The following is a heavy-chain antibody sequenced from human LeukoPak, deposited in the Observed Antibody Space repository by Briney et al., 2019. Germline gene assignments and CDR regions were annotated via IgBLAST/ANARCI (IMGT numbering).Heavy chain of an antibody. D-gene: IGHD3-22*01. J-gene: IGHJ4*02. CDR1: GLTFSSYW. CDR3: ARGCYYERSGSCPFDY. V-gene: IGHV3-74*01. Sequence: GGSLRLSCTASGLTFSSYWMHWVRQAPGKGLMWVSRISRDGTSTIYADSVKGRFTISRDNYKNTLYLQMKSLRADDTAVYYCARGCYYERSGSCPFDYWGQGTLVTVSS. CDR2: ISRDGTST.